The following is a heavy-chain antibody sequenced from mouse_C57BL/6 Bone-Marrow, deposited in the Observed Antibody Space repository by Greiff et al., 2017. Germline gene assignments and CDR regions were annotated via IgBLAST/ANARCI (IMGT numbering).Heavy chain of an antibody. CDR1: GYTFTSYG. J-gene: IGHJ3*01. CDR3: ARRRDYGNPWFAY. D-gene: IGHD2-1*01. Sequence: QVQLQQSGAELARPGASVKLSCKASGYTFTSYGISWVKQRTGQGLEWIGEIYPRSGNTYYNEKFKGKATLTADKSSSTAYMVLRSLTSEDSAVYFCARRRDYGNPWFAYWGQGTLVTVSA. V-gene: IGHV1-81*01. CDR2: IYPRSGNT.